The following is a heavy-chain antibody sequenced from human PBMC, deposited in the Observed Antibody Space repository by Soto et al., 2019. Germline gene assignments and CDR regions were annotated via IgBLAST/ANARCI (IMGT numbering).Heavy chain of an antibody. CDR1: GFTVSSNY. CDR2: IYSGGSGTT. J-gene: IGHJ4*02. D-gene: IGHD3-10*01. CDR3: ACDGSSRPTEY. Sequence: PGGSLRLSCAASGFTVSSNYMSWVRQAPGKGLEWVSVIYSGGSGTTYYAESVKGRFTISRGISKNTVYLQMNSLRAEDTAVYYCACDGSSRPTEYWGQGTLVTVSS. V-gene: IGHV3-66*01.